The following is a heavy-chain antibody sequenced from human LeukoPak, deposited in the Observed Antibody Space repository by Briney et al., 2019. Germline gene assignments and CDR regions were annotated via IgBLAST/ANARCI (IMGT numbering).Heavy chain of an antibody. Sequence: EGSLRLSCAASGFTFSSYWMHWVRQAPGKGLVWVSRINSDGSSTSYADSVKGRFTISRDNSKNTLYLQMNSLRAEDTAVYYCSRGSGWSAVFDYWGQGTLVTVSS. V-gene: IGHV3-74*01. CDR3: SRGSGWSAVFDY. J-gene: IGHJ4*02. D-gene: IGHD6-19*01. CDR2: INSDGSST. CDR1: GFTFSSYW.